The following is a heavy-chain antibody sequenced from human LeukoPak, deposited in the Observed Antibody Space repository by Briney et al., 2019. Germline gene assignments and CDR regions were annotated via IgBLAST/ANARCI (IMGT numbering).Heavy chain of an antibody. CDR1: GFTFSSYG. CDR2: IWYDGSNK. CDR3: ARDPHPGFGEAGGPFDY. D-gene: IGHD3-10*01. Sequence: PGRSLRLSCAAPGFTFSSYGMHWVRQAPGKGLEWVAVIWYDGSNKYYADSVKGRFTISRDNSKNTLYLQMNSLRAEDTAVYYCARDPHPGFGEAGGPFDYWGQGTLVTVSS. V-gene: IGHV3-33*01. J-gene: IGHJ4*02.